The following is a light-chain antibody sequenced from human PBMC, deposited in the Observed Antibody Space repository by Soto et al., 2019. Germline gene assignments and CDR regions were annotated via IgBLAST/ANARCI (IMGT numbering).Light chain of an antibody. CDR1: SSDVGGYNY. J-gene: IGLJ1*01. V-gene: IGLV2-11*01. CDR3: CSYAGSYTHYV. Sequence: QSALTQPRSASGSPGQSVTISCTGTSSDVGGYNYVSWYQQYPGKAPKVMIYAVTKRPSGVPDRISGSKSGNTASLTISGLQAEDEADYYCCSYAGSYTHYVFGTGTKVTV. CDR2: AVT.